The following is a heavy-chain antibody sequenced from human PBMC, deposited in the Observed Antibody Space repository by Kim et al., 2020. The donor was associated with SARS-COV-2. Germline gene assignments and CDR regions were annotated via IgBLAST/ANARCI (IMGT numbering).Heavy chain of an antibody. Sequence: GGSLRLSCAASGFTFSSYAMHWVRQAPGKGLEYVSAISSKGGSTYYANSVKGRFTISRDNSKNTLYLQMGSLRAEDMAVYYCARDLGYCSSTSCYGAFDIWGQGTMVTVSS. D-gene: IGHD2-2*01. J-gene: IGHJ3*02. CDR3: ARDLGYCSSTSCYGAFDI. CDR2: ISSKGGST. V-gene: IGHV3-64*01. CDR1: GFTFSSYA.